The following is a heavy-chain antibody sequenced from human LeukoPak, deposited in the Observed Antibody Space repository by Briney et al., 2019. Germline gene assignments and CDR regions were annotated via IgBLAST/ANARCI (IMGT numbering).Heavy chain of an antibody. J-gene: IGHJ6*02. CDR3: ARDLESGSFFPYSYGMDV. Sequence: PGGSLRLSCAASGFIFSDYGLHWVRQAPGKGLEWVSYISSSDSTIYYADSVKGRFTISRDNAKNSLYLQMNSLRAEDTAVYYCARDLESGSFFPYSYGMDVWGQGTTVTVSS. V-gene: IGHV3-48*04. D-gene: IGHD1-26*01. CDR1: GFIFSDYG. CDR2: ISSSDSTI.